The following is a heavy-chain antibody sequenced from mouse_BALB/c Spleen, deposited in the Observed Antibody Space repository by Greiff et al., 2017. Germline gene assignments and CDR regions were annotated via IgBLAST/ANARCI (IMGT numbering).Heavy chain of an antibody. CDR3: ARDDGYYHFAY. Sequence: EVKLVESGGGLVQPGGSRKLSCAASGFTFSSFGMHWVRQAPEKGLEWVAYISSGSSTIYYADTVKGRFTISRDNPKNTLFLQMTSIRSEDTAMYYCARDDGYYHFAYWGQGTLVTVSA. D-gene: IGHD2-3*01. V-gene: IGHV5-17*02. CDR1: GFTFSSFG. J-gene: IGHJ3*01. CDR2: ISSGSSTI.